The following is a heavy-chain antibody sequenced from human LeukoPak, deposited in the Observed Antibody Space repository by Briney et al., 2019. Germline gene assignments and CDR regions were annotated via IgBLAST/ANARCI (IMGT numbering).Heavy chain of an antibody. V-gene: IGHV4-61*02. CDR1: GGSISSGSYY. CDR3: ARDHEDTAMDY. CDR2: IYTSGST. J-gene: IGHJ4*02. D-gene: IGHD5-18*01. Sequence: SETLSLTCTVSGGSISSGSYYWSWIRQPAGKGLEWIGRIYTSGSTNYNPSLKSRVTISVDTSKNQFSLKLSSVTAADTAVYYCARDHEDTAMDYWGQGTLVTVSS.